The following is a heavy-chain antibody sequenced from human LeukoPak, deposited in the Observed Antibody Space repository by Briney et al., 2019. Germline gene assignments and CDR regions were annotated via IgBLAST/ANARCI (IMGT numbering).Heavy chain of an antibody. D-gene: IGHD1-26*01. Sequence: PSETLSLTCTVSGGSISSSSYYWGWIRQPPGKGLEWIGSIYYSGSTYYNPSLKSRVTISVDTSKNQFSLKLSSVTAADTAVYYCARLRYTGSYYDHWGQGTLVTVSS. V-gene: IGHV4-39*01. CDR1: GGSISSSSYY. J-gene: IGHJ4*02. CDR2: IYYSGST. CDR3: ARLRYTGSYYDH.